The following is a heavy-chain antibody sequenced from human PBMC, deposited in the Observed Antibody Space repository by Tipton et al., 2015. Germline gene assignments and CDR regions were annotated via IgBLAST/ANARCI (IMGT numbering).Heavy chain of an antibody. Sequence: TLSLTCTVSGGSVTSGSYYWSWIRQPPGKGLEWIGYISYTDGAHYNPALKSRVTISVDTSKNQFSLKMSSVTAADTAVYFCARDLEHGMDVWGQGTTVTVS. CDR3: ARDLEHGMDV. V-gene: IGHV4-61*01. CDR1: GGSVTSGSYY. CDR2: ISYTDGA. J-gene: IGHJ6*02.